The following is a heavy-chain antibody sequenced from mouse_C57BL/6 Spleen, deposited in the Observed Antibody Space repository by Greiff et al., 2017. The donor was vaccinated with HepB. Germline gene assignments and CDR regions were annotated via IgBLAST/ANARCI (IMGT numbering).Heavy chain of an antibody. CDR1: GFTFSSYG. CDR2: ISSGGSYT. CDR3: ARQGDGSSSYWYFDV. J-gene: IGHJ1*03. Sequence: EVMLVESGGDLVKPGGSLKLSCAASGFTFSSYGMSWVRQTPDKRLEWVATISSGGSYTYYPDSVKGRFTISRDNAKNTLYLQMSSLKSEDTAMYYCARQGDGSSSYWYFDVWGTGTTVTVSS. V-gene: IGHV5-6*02. D-gene: IGHD1-1*01.